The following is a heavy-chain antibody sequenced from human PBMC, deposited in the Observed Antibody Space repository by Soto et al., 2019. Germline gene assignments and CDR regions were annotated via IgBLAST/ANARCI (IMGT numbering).Heavy chain of an antibody. J-gene: IGHJ5*02. D-gene: IGHD1-7*01. V-gene: IGHV4-39*01. CDR1: GGSISSSSYY. CDR2: IYYSGST. Sequence: SETLSLTCTVSGGSISSSSYYWGWIRQPPGKGLEWIGSIYYSGSTYYNPSLKSRVTISVDTSKNQFSLKLSSVTAADTAVYYCARRELPSNWFDPWGQGTLVTVSS. CDR3: ARRELPSNWFDP.